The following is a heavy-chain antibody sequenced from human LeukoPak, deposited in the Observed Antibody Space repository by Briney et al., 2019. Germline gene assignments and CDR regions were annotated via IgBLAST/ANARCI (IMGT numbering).Heavy chain of an antibody. CDR1: GGSFSGYY. CDR3: AREFPQFSAFDI. CDR2: INHSGST. Sequence: PSETLSLTCAVYGGSFSGYYWSWIRQPPGKGLEWIGEINHSGSTNYNPSLKSRVTISVDTSKNPFSLKLSSVTAADTAVYYCAREFPQFSAFDIWGQGTMVTVSS. J-gene: IGHJ3*02. V-gene: IGHV4-34*01.